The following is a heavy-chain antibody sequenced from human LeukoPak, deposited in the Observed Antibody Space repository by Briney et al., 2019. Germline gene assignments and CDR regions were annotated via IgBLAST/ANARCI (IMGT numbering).Heavy chain of an antibody. CDR2: MWYGGTFE. J-gene: IGHJ4*02. Sequence: GRSLRLSCAASGFTLRDYGVHWVRQAPGKGLEWVAVMWYGGTFEYYADSVRGRFTFSRDKSTDTLYLQMNNLRTEDTAVYYCAKGGRDSSKYYFDYWGLGTLVTVSS. D-gene: IGHD5-18*01. V-gene: IGHV3-30*18. CDR3: AKGGRDSSKYYFDY. CDR1: GFTLRDYG.